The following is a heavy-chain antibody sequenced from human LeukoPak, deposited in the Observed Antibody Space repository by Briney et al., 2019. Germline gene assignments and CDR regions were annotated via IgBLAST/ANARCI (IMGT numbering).Heavy chain of an antibody. CDR2: IYTSGST. V-gene: IGHV4-61*02. CDR1: GGSISSGSYY. CDR3: AREVAAAAGLYYYYYYLDV. J-gene: IGHJ6*03. Sequence: KTSETLSLTCTVSGGSISSGSYYWSWIRQPAGKGLEWIGRIYTSGSTNYNPSLKSRVTIPVDTSKNQFSLKLSSVTAADTAVYYCAREVAAAAGLYYYYYYLDVWGKGTTVNISS. D-gene: IGHD6-13*01.